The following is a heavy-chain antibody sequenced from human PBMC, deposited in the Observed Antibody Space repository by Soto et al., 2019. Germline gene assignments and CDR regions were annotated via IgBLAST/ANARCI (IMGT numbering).Heavy chain of an antibody. CDR2: ISGSGGST. D-gene: IGHD1-26*01. V-gene: IGHV3-23*01. CDR3: AKGWEWELLGDDY. CDR1: GFTFSSYA. Sequence: EVQLLESGGGLVQPGGSLRLSCAASGFTFSSYAMSWVRQAPGKGLEWVSAISGSGGSTYYADSVKGRFTISRDNSKNTLYLKMNSLRAEDTAVYYCAKGWEWELLGDDYWGQGTLVTVSS. J-gene: IGHJ4*02.